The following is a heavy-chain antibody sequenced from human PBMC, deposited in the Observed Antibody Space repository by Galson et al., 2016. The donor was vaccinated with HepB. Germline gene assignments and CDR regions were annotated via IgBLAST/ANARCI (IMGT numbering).Heavy chain of an antibody. V-gene: IGHV3-33*01. CDR2: IWYDGSRK. Sequence: SLRLSCAASGFPFSSYGIHWVRQAPGKGLEWVAVIWYDGSRKYYVDSVRGRFTISRDNFKNMVYLQMNSLRAEDTAGYYCERVRRSGSYGEDFHIWGQGTMVTFPS. J-gene: IGHJ3*02. CDR1: GFPFSSYG. CDR3: ERVRRSGSYGEDFHI. D-gene: IGHD1-26*01.